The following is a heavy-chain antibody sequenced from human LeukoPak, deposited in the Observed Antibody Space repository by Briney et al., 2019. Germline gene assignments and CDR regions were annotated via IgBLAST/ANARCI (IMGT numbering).Heavy chain of an antibody. J-gene: IGHJ5*02. CDR3: ARDNGIHSFDP. V-gene: IGHV4-31*03. CDR2: IYYSGST. CDR1: GGSISSGGYF. D-gene: IGHD2-8*01. Sequence: SQTLSLTCTVSGGSISSGGYFWSWIRQHPGKGLEWIGYIYYSGSTYYNPSLKSRVTISVDTSKKQFSLKVSSVTAADTAVYYCARDNGIHSFDPWGQGALVTVSS.